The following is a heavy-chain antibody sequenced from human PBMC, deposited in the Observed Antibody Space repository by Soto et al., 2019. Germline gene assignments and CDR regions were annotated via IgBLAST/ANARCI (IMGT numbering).Heavy chain of an antibody. CDR3: ARGGPKERYYYYYYGMDV. J-gene: IGHJ6*02. Sequence: PSQTLSLTCAISGDSVSSNSAAWNWIRQSPSRGLEWLGRTYYRSKWYNDYAVSVKSRITINPDTSKNQFSLQLNSVTPEDTAVYYCARGGPKERYYYYYYGMDVWGQGTTVTVSS. D-gene: IGHD1-1*01. CDR2: TYYRSKWYN. CDR1: GDSVSSNSAA. V-gene: IGHV6-1*01.